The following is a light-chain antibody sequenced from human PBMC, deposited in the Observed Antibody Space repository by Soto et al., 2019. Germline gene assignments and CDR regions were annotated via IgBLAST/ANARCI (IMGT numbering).Light chain of an antibody. CDR1: QSVSSSY. Sequence: EIVLTQSPGTLSLSPGERATLSCRASQSVSSSYLAWYQQKPGQAPRLLIYGASSRATGIPDRFSGSGSGTDFTLTISSLHLEDFATYYCQQSYTTPLTFGGGTKVEIK. J-gene: IGKJ4*01. CDR3: QQSYTTPLT. V-gene: IGKV3-20*01. CDR2: GAS.